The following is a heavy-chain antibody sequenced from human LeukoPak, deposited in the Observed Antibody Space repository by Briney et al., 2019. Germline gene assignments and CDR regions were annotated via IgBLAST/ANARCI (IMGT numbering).Heavy chain of an antibody. J-gene: IGHJ4*02. CDR3: AREVVVAATYDY. D-gene: IGHD2-15*01. Sequence: SETLSLTCNVSGDSISSYYWNWIRQPPGKGLEWIGYIYYTGSTDYNPSLKSRVTMSVDTSKNQFSLKLSSVTAADTAVYYCAREVVVAATYDYWGQGTLVTVSS. CDR2: IYYTGST. CDR1: GDSISSYY. V-gene: IGHV4-59*12.